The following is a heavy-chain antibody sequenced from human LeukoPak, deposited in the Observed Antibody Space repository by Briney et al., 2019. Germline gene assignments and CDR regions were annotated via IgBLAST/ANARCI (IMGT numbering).Heavy chain of an antibody. D-gene: IGHD3-9*01. Sequence: PGGSLRLSCAASGFTFSSYSMNWVRQAPGKGLEWVSSISSSSSYIYYADSVKGRFTISRDNAKNSLYLQMNSLRIEDTAVYYCARDFDQGGADYYFAYWGQGTLVTVSS. V-gene: IGHV3-21*01. CDR3: ARDFDQGGADYYFAY. CDR1: GFTFSSYS. J-gene: IGHJ4*02. CDR2: ISSSSSYI.